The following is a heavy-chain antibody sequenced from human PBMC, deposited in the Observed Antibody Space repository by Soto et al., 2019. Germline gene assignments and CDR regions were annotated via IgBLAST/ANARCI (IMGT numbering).Heavy chain of an antibody. CDR2: INAGTGDT. V-gene: IGHV1-3*01. CDR3: ARPLEYCSSPGCWHAFDL. J-gene: IGHJ3*01. D-gene: IGHD2-2*01. Sequence: QVQLVQSGAEVKKPGASVKVSCKASGYTFTSYAIHWVRQAPGQRLEWMGWINAGTGDTKSSEKFQGRVTIISDTSETTAYMDLSSLRSEDTAVYYCARPLEYCSSPGCWHAFDLWGQGTMVTVST. CDR1: GYTFTSYA.